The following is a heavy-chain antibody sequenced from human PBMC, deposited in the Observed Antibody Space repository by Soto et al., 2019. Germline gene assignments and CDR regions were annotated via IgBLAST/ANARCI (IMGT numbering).Heavy chain of an antibody. CDR3: ARDQTYYDSRYGMDV. J-gene: IGHJ6*02. CDR1: GFAFSGYA. Sequence: RMVESGGNVVQPGRSLGLSCAVSGFAFSGYAMHWVRQAPGKGLEWVASISYDGSIQVYADSVKGRFTISRDNSERTLSLQMNSLRPEDTAVYYCARDQTYYDSRYGMDVWGQGTTVTVSS. V-gene: IGHV3-30*04. D-gene: IGHD3-16*01. CDR2: ISYDGSIQ.